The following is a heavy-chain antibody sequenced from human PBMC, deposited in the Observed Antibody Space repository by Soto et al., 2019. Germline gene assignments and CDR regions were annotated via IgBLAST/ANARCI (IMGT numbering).Heavy chain of an antibody. J-gene: IGHJ4*02. Sequence: RGPLILCGGTCGLTYSTEYMHWVRQGPWQGLEWVSGISGSGGQTYHADPVKGRFTISRYNSKRTLSLQMDSLRAEDTAIYFCAKDQSPRAVAGSVGDSWGARNLDTV. D-gene: IGHD6-13*01. CDR1: GLTYSTEY. CDR3: AKDQSPRAVAGSVGDS. V-gene: IGHV3-23*01. CDR2: ISGSGGQT.